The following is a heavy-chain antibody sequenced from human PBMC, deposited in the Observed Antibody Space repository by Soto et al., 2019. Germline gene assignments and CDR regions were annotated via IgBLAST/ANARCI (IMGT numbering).Heavy chain of an antibody. D-gene: IGHD6-13*01. CDR1: GFTFSSYG. Sequence: QVQLVESGGGVVQPGRSLRLSCAASGFTFSSYGMHWVRQAPGKGLEWVAVIWYDGSNKYYADSVKGRFTISRDNSKNTLYLQMNSLRAEDTAVYYCARGLAAAPLSHFDYWGQGTLVTVSS. V-gene: IGHV3-33*01. CDR2: IWYDGSNK. J-gene: IGHJ4*02. CDR3: ARGLAAAPLSHFDY.